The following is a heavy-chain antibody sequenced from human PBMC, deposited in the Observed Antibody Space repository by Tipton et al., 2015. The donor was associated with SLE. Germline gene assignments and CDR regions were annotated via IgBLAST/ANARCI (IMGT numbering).Heavy chain of an antibody. J-gene: IGHJ6*03. D-gene: IGHD3-9*01. V-gene: IGHV3-23*01. CDR2: ISGSGANT. Sequence: SLRLSCAASGFTFSSYGMSWVRQAPGKGLEWVSGISGSGANTYYADSVKGRFTISRDNAKNSLYLQMNSLRPEDTALYYCAKAPFEKGPYYYYYYMDVWGRGTTVTVSS. CDR3: AKAPFEKGPYYYYYYMDV. CDR1: GFTFSSYG.